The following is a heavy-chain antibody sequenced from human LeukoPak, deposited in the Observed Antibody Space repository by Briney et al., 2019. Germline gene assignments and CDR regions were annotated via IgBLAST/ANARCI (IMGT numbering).Heavy chain of an antibody. CDR3: AKDVASRPYGGNSGLDY. Sequence: GGSLRLSCAASGFTFSSYAMSWVRQAPGKGLEWVSAISGSGGSTYYADSVKGRLTISRDNSKNTLYLQMNSLRAEDTAVYYCAKDVASRPYGGNSGLDYWGQGTLVTVSS. V-gene: IGHV3-23*01. D-gene: IGHD4-23*01. CDR2: ISGSGGST. CDR1: GFTFSSYA. J-gene: IGHJ4*02.